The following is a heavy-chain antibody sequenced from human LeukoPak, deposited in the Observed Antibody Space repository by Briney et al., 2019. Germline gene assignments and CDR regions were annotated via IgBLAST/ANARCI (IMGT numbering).Heavy chain of an antibody. CDR1: GFTISSYW. Sequence: GGSLRLSCAASGFTISSYWMSWVRQAPGKGLEWVADIKEDGSDKYYVDSVKGRFTISRDNAKNSLYQQMTSLRAEDTAVYYCAKNGHSLDSWGQGTLVTVSS. CDR3: AKNGHSLDS. D-gene: IGHD2-8*01. V-gene: IGHV3-7*01. CDR2: IKEDGSDK. J-gene: IGHJ4*02.